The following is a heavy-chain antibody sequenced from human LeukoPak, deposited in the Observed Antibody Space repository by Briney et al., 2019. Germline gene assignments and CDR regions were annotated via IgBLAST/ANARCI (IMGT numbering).Heavy chain of an antibody. CDR3: ARDLRRIAAYYFDY. V-gene: IGHV3-30*03. D-gene: IGHD6-25*01. CDR2: ISSDGRDK. CDR1: GFTFSSYG. Sequence: GGSLRLSCAASGFTFSSYGIHWVRQAPGKGLEWLAVISSDGRDKHHADSVKGRFTISRDNSKNTLYLQTNSLRAEDTAVYYCARDLRRIAAYYFDYWGQGTLVTVSS. J-gene: IGHJ4*02.